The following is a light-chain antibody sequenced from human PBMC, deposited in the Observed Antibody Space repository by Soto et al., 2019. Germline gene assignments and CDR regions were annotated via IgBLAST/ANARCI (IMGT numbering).Light chain of an antibody. V-gene: IGKV1-39*01. Sequence: MNINQSPSSLSASVGDRVTITCRASHSISFYLNWYQQKPGKAPKFLIYGASFLQSGVPSRFSGSGSGTEFTLTIHSLQPEDFATYYCQLSFSTPWTFGQGTKVDIK. CDR2: GAS. CDR3: QLSFSTPWT. CDR1: HSISFY. J-gene: IGKJ1*01.